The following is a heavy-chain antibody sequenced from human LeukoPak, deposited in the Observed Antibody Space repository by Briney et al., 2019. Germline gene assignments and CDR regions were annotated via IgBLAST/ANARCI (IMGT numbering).Heavy chain of an antibody. D-gene: IGHD6-13*01. J-gene: IGHJ4*02. V-gene: IGHV3-33*01. CDR1: GFTFSSYG. CDR2: IWYDGSNK. CDR3: ARGLSGSSSWVDY. Sequence: GRSLRLSCAASGFTFSSYGMHWVRQAPGKGLEWVAVIWYDGSNKYYADSVKGRFTISRDDSKNTLYLQMNSLRAEDTDVYYCARGLSGSSSWVDYWGQGTLVTVSS.